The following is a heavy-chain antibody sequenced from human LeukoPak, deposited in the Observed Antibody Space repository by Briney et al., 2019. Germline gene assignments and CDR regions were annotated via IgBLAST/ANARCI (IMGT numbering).Heavy chain of an antibody. CDR2: TYTSGSI. CDR1: GGSISSGSYY. J-gene: IGHJ6*03. D-gene: IGHD5-12*01. V-gene: IGHV4-61*02. Sequence: SQTLSLTCTVSGGSISSGSYYWSWIRQPAGEGLEWIGRTYTSGSIDYNPSLKSRVIISVDTSKNQFSLKLTSVTAADTAVYYCARELGGSDSYFYYMDVWGKGTTVTVS. CDR3: ARELGGSDSYFYYMDV.